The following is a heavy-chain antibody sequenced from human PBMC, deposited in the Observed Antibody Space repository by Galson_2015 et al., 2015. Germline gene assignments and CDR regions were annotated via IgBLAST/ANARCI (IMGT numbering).Heavy chain of an antibody. D-gene: IGHD3-3*01. CDR3: ARDGITISGVDSLDAFDI. Sequence: TLSLTCTVSGGPISSGGYYWSWIRQHPGKGLEWIGYIYYSGSTYYNPSLKSRVTISVDTSKNQFSLKLSSVTAADTAVYYCARDGITISGVDSLDAFDIWGQGTMVTVSS. CDR1: GGPISSGGYY. J-gene: IGHJ3*02. V-gene: IGHV4-31*03. CDR2: IYYSGST.